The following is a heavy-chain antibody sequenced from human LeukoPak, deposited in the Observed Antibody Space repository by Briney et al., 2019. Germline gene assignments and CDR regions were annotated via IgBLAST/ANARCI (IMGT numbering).Heavy chain of an antibody. CDR2: IKQDGSEK. D-gene: IGHD2-2*02. J-gene: IGHJ6*02. CDR3: ARDPIPDYYYGMDV. CDR1: GFTFRSYA. V-gene: IGHV3-7*01. Sequence: GGSLRLSCAASGFTFRSYAMHWVRQAPGKGLEWVANIKQDGSEKYYVDSVKGRFTISRDNAKNSLYLQMNSLRAEDTAVYYCARDPIPDYYYGMDVWGQGTTVTVSS.